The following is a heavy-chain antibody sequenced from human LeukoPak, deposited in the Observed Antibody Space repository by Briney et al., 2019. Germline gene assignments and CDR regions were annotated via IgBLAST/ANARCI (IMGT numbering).Heavy chain of an antibody. CDR1: GASISSKYYY. CDR3: ARRAMIVVATPAVDY. D-gene: IGHD3-22*01. J-gene: IGHJ4*02. V-gene: IGHV4-39*01. CDR2: MYYSGSI. Sequence: SEPLSLTCTVSGASISSKYYYWGWIRQPPGKGLEWIGSMYYSGSIYYNASLKSRVAISVDTSKNLFSLRLTSVTAADTAVYYCARRAMIVVATPAVDYWGQGTLVTVSS.